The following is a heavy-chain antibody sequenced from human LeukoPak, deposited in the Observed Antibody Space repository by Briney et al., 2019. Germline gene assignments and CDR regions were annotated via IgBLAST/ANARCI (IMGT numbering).Heavy chain of an antibody. J-gene: IGHJ3*02. CDR2: TNKEGTGT. Sequence: PGGSLRLSCATSGFTFSGYWMHWVRQAPGKGLVWVSRTNKEGTGTTYADSVRGRFTISRDNAKNALLLQMNSLRAEDTAVYYCAREMGSSSYVLDIWGQGTLVTVSS. CDR3: AREMGSSSYVLDI. V-gene: IGHV3-74*01. CDR1: GFTFSGYW. D-gene: IGHD2-15*01.